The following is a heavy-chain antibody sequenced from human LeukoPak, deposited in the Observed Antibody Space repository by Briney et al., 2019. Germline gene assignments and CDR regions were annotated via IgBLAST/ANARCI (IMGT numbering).Heavy chain of an antibody. V-gene: IGHV3-30*02. CDR3: AKDALNYGGNFIFDY. CDR1: GFTFSSYG. J-gene: IGHJ4*02. D-gene: IGHD4-23*01. CDR2: IRYDGSNK. Sequence: GGSLRLSCAASGFTFSSYGMHWVRQAPGKGLEWVAFIRYDGSNKYYADSVKGRFTIRRDNSKNTLSLQMNSLRAEDTAVYYCAKDALNYGGNFIFDYWGQGTLVTVSS.